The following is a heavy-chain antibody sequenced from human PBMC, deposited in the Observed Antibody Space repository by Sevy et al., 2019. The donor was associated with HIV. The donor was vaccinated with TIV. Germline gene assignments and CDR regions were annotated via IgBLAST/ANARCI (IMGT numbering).Heavy chain of an antibody. Sequence: GGSLRLSCAASGFTFSDYYMSWIRQAPGKGLEWVSYISSSGSTIYYADSVKGRFTISRDNAKKSLDLQMNSLRAEDTAVYYCARDYCSSTSCYMYYYDYYGMDVWGQGTTVTVSS. D-gene: IGHD2-2*02. CDR1: GFTFSDYY. J-gene: IGHJ6*02. V-gene: IGHV3-11*01. CDR2: ISSSGSTI. CDR3: ARDYCSSTSCYMYYYDYYGMDV.